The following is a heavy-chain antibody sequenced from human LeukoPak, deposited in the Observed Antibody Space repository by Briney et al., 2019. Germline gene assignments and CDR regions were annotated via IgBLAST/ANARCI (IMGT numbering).Heavy chain of an antibody. CDR1: GGSISSGGYC. J-gene: IGHJ4*02. V-gene: IGHV4-31*03. CDR2: IYYSGST. Sequence: SETLSLTCTVSGGSISSGGYCWSWIRQHPGKGLERIGYIYYSGSTYYNPSLKSRVTISVDTSKNQFSLKLSSVTAADTAVYYCARDASNAGGFDYWGQGTLVTVSS. D-gene: IGHD2-2*01. CDR3: ARDASNAGGFDY.